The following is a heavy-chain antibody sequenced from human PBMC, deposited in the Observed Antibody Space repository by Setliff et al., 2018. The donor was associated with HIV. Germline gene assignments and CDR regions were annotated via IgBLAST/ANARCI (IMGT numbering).Heavy chain of an antibody. Sequence: GGSLRLSCAASGFTFSNYAMRWVRQAPGKGLAWVSGISGSGISTYNADSVKGRFTLSRDNSENALFLQMNSLRPEDTAVYYCARLRPYNSALDYWGQGTLVTVSS. V-gene: IGHV3-23*01. D-gene: IGHD2-21*02. CDR2: ISGSGIST. CDR1: GFTFSNYA. CDR3: ARLRPYNSALDY. J-gene: IGHJ4*02.